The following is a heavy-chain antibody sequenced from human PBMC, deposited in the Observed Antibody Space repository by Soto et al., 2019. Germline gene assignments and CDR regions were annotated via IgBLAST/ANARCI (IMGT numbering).Heavy chain of an antibody. CDR1: GGSISNYY. D-gene: IGHD3-3*01. CDR2: IHYSGST. CDR3: ARECRGLIFGGFDP. Sequence: SETLSLTCTVSGGSISNYYWSWIRQPPGKGPEWIGYIHYSGSTKYNPSLKSRVTISVDTSKNHLSLRLNSVTAADTAVYYCARECRGLIFGGFDPWGQGILVTVSS. J-gene: IGHJ5*02. V-gene: IGHV4-59*01.